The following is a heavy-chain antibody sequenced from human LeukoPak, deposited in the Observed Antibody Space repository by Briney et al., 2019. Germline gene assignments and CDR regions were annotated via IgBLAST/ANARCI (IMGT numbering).Heavy chain of an antibody. CDR3: AKALWFGETYYFDY. D-gene: IGHD3-10*01. CDR1: GFTFSSYA. CDR2: ISGRGAST. Sequence: SGGSLRHSCAASGFTFSSYAMSWVRQAPGKGLEWVSAISGRGASTYYADSVKGRFTISRDNSKNTLYLQMNSLRAEDTAVYYCAKALWFGETYYFDYWGQGTLVTVSS. J-gene: IGHJ4*02. V-gene: IGHV3-23*01.